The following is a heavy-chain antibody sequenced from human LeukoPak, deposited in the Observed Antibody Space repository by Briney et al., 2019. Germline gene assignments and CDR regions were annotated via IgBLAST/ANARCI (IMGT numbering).Heavy chain of an antibody. J-gene: IGHJ4*02. CDR3: ARDLTNYYDSSGYLDY. CDR2: ISSSGSTI. D-gene: IGHD3-22*01. CDR1: GFTFSDYY. V-gene: IGHV3-11*04. Sequence: GGSLRLSCAASGFTFSDYYMSWIRQAPGKGLEWVSYISSSGSTIYYADSVKGRFTISRDNAKNSLYLQMNSLRAEDTAVYYCARDLTNYYDSSGYLDYWGQGTRVTVSS.